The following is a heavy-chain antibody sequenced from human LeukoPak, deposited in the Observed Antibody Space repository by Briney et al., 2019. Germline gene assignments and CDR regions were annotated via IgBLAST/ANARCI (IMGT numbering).Heavy chain of an antibody. CDR1: GGTFSSYA. CDR2: IIPIFGTA. CDR3: ARGYDFWSGNFFDY. V-gene: IGHV1-69*05. D-gene: IGHD3-3*01. J-gene: IGHJ4*02. Sequence: ASVKVSFKASGGTFSSYAISWVRQAPGQGLEWMGGIIPIFGTANYAQKFQGRVTITTDESTSTAYMELSSVRSEDTAVYYCARGYDFWSGNFFDYWGQGTLVTVSS.